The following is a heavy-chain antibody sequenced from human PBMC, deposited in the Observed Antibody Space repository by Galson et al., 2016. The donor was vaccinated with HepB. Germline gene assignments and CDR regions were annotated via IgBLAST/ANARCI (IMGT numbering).Heavy chain of an antibody. CDR2: VRSKHNNYAT. J-gene: IGHJ6*02. CDR1: GFTFSGSA. V-gene: IGHV3-73*01. D-gene: IGHD2-2*01. Sequence: SLRLSCAASGFTFSGSAMHWVRQASGKGLEWVGRVRSKHNNYATAYAASVKGRFTISRDDSKNTAYLHMDSLKAEDTAVYYCTPEGYCSSPSCSAMVGMDAWGQGTTVTVSS. CDR3: TPEGYCSSPSCSAMVGMDA.